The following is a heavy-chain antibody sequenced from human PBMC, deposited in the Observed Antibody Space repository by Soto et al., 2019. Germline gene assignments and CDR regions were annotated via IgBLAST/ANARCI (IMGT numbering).Heavy chain of an antibody. J-gene: IGHJ5*02. V-gene: IGHV4-34*01. Sequence: XGTLSLTCGLSGAAFSDYTWSWVRQAPGGGLHWIGXVXXXXXXXXSPSLERRLTISVDPYRNQVSLESRSVTAADTAIYYCARLMEDNVWGSYRYLDLWGQGTLVTVSS. CDR2: VXXXXXX. CDR1: GAAFSDYT. CDR3: ARLMEDNVWGSYRYLDL. D-gene: IGHD3-16*02.